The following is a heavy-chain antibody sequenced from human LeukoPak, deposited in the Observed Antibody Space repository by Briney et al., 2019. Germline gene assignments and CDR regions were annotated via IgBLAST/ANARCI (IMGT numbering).Heavy chain of an antibody. CDR1: GGSISSHY. Sequence: PSETLSLTCTVSGGSISSHYWSWIRQPPGKGLEWIGYIYYSGSTNYNPSLKGRVTISVDTSKNQFSLKLSSVTAADTAVYYCARESVTRYYDYWGQGTLVTVSS. D-gene: IGHD2-21*02. CDR2: IYYSGST. CDR3: ARESVTRYYDY. J-gene: IGHJ4*02. V-gene: IGHV4-59*11.